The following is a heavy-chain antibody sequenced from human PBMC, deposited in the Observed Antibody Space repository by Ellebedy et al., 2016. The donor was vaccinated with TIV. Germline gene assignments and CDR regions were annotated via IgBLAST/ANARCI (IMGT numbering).Heavy chain of an antibody. CDR1: GYTFTGYY. CDR3: ARGYYYDSSDLSY. CDR2: INPNSGGT. V-gene: IGHV1-2*02. D-gene: IGHD3-22*01. Sequence: ASVKVSXXASGYTFTGYYMHWVRQAPGQGLEWMGWINPNSGGTNYAQKFQGRVTMTRDTSISTAYMELSRLRSDDTAVYYCARGYYYDSSDLSYWGQGTLVTVSS. J-gene: IGHJ4*02.